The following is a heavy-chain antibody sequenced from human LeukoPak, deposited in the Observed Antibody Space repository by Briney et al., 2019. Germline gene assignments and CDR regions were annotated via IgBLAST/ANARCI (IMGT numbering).Heavy chain of an antibody. D-gene: IGHD6-19*01. J-gene: IGHJ4*02. V-gene: IGHV3-30-3*01. CDR1: GFSFSSYA. Sequence: PGGSLTLSCAVSGFSFSSYAMRWVRHAPGKGLGWVAVISYDGSNKYYADSVKGRFTISRDNTKNTLYLQMNSLRAEGTAVYYCARDQGSGWYDYWGWGTRTTVSA. CDR3: ARDQGSGWYDY. CDR2: ISYDGSNK.